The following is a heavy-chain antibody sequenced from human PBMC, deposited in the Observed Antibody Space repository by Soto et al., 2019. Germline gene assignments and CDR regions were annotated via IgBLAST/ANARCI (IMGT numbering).Heavy chain of an antibody. J-gene: IGHJ4*02. Sequence: EVQLLESGGGLVQPGESLRLSCAASGFTFSSYTMGWVRQAPGKGLEWVSAISGSGGSTYYTDSVKGRFTVSRDNSKSALYLQVNSLRVEDTAIYYCAKHASANYDYVWGTYRLTDYWGQGTLVTVSS. CDR1: GFTFSSYT. CDR3: AKHASANYDYVWGTYRLTDY. D-gene: IGHD3-16*02. CDR2: ISGSGGST. V-gene: IGHV3-23*01.